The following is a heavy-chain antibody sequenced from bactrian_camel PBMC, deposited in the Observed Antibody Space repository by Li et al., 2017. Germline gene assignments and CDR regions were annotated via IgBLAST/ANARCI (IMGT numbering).Heavy chain of an antibody. CDR2: KRQNGRT. CDR1: GYAISGDC. J-gene: IGHJ4*01. CDR3: ANNEGSWVPHNY. Sequence: QLVESGGGSVPPGGSLRLSCAASGYAISGDCMAWFRQAPGKEREAVASKRQNGRTCYADSVKGRFTISRDYAKNTLYLQLNSLKTEDTAMYYCANNEGSWVPHNYWGQGTQVTVS. V-gene: IGHV3S1*01. D-gene: IGHD5*01.